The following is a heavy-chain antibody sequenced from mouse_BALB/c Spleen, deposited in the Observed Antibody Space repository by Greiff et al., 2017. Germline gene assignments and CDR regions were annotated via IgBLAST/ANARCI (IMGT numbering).Heavy chain of an antibody. D-gene: IGHD1-2*01. J-gene: IGHJ4*01. CDR2: IWAGGST. CDR1: GFSLTSYG. Sequence: VNVVESGPGLVAPSQSLSITCTVSGFSLTSYGVHWVRQPPGKGLEWLGVIWAGGSTNYNSALMSRLSISKDNSKSQVFLKMNSLQTDDTAMYYCARDPLITTASAMDYWGQGTSVTVSS. CDR3: ARDPLITTASAMDY. V-gene: IGHV2-9*02.